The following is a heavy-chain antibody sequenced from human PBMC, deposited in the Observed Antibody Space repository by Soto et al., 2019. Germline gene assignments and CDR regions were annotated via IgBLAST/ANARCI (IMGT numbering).Heavy chain of an antibody. CDR3: ATGGSGTYYLGPLDY. V-gene: IGHV3-7*01. J-gene: IGHJ4*02. CDR1: AFSLKTYW. Sequence: EVQLVESGGGLVLPGGSLRLSCVGSAFSLKTYWMAWVRQAPGKGLECVANIRQYGDETFYVDSVKGRFTISRDNANNSVYLQMDNLRAEDMGVYYCATGGSGTYYLGPLDYWGQGIMVIVSS. CDR2: IRQYGDET. D-gene: IGHD3-10*01.